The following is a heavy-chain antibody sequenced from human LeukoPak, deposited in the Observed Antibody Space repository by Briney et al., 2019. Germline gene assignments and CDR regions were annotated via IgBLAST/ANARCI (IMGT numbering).Heavy chain of an antibody. CDR3: ARGSSANSDIYAY. D-gene: IGHD4-23*01. CDR1: GYTFTNYG. J-gene: IGHJ4*02. CDR2: ISAYNGNT. Sequence: ASVKVSCKASGYTFTNYGINWVRQAPGQALEWMGWISAYNGNTNYPQKLQDRVTMTTDTSTSTAYMELRSLRSDDTDVYYCARGSSANSDIYAYWGQGTLVTVSS. V-gene: IGHV1-18*01.